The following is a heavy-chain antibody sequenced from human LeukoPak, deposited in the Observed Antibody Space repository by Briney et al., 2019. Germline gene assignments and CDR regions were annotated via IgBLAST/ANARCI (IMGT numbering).Heavy chain of an antibody. Sequence: GGSLRLSCAASGXTFSSYTMHWVRQAPGKGLEYVSAISSNGGSTYYANSVKGRFTISRDNSKNTLYLQMGSLRVEDMAVYYCARGDDWLLFDYWGQGTLVTVSS. CDR3: ARGDDWLLFDY. J-gene: IGHJ4*02. CDR2: ISSNGGST. CDR1: GXTFSSYT. V-gene: IGHV3-64*01. D-gene: IGHD3-9*01.